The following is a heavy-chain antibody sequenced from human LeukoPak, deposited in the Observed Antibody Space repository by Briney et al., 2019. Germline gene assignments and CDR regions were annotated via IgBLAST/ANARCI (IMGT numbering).Heavy chain of an antibody. CDR3: ARAKYYYDSSGYYYESKNAFDI. J-gene: IGHJ3*02. V-gene: IGHV1-18*01. CDR1: GYTFTNYG. Sequence: ASVKVSCKASGYTFTNYGFSWVRQAPGQGLEWMGWISAYNGNTNYAQNFQGRVTMTTDTSTSTAYMELSSLRSEDTAVYYCARAKYYYDSSGYYYESKNAFDIWGQGTMVTVSS. D-gene: IGHD3-22*01. CDR2: ISAYNGNT.